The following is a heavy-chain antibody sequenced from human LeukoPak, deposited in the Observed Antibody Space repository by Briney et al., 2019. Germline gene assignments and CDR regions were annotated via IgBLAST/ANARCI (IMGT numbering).Heavy chain of an antibody. CDR1: GFTFSSYA. CDR2: ISGSGGST. CDR3: AKGPSIVVVPAAMGNWFDP. J-gene: IGHJ5*02. V-gene: IGHV3-23*01. D-gene: IGHD2-2*01. Sequence: GGSLRLSCAASGFTFSSYAMSWVRQAPGKGLEWVSAISGSGGSTYYADSVKGRFTISRDNSKNTLYLQMNSLRAEDTAVYYCAKGPSIVVVPAAMGNWFDPWGRGTLVTVSS.